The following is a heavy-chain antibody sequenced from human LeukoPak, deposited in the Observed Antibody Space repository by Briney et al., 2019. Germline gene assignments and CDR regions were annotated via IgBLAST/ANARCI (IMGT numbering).Heavy chain of an antibody. D-gene: IGHD1-14*01. V-gene: IGHV3-64*02. CDR1: GLSFSYHD. CDR2: IGAAGAHT. J-gene: IGHJ3*02. Sequence: GGSLRLSCAASGLSFSYHDMHWVRQAPGKGLEFVSSIGAAGAHTFYADSVKGRFTISRDNFQSTMNLQMDGLRPEDSAVYYCARELGGTKTGGFDIWGQGTVVTVSS. CDR3: ARELGGTKTGGFDI.